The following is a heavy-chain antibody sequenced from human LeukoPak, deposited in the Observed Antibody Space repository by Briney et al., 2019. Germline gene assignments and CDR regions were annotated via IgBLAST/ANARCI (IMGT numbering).Heavy chain of an antibody. V-gene: IGHV4-61*08. D-gene: IGHD3-22*01. J-gene: IGHJ4*02. Sequence: SQTLSLTCTVSGGSISSGDYYWSWIRQPPGKGLEWIGCIYYSGSTNYNPSLKSRVTISVDTSKNQFSLKLSSVTAADTVVYYYARGRGSSGYYQFDYWGQGTLVTVSS. CDR2: IYYSGST. CDR1: GGSISSGDYY. CDR3: ARGRGSSGYYQFDY.